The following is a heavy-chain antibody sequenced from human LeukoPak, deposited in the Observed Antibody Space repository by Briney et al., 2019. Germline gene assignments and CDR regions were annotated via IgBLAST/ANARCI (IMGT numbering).Heavy chain of an antibody. D-gene: IGHD3-10*01. V-gene: IGHV1-69*13. CDR1: GGTFSSYA. J-gene: IGHJ5*02. CDR3: ARGYYGSGSYYNTTNWFGP. CDR2: IIPIFGTA. Sequence: EASVKVSCTASGGTFSSYAISWVRQAPGQGLEWMGGIIPIFGTANYAQKFQGRVTITADESTSTAYMELSSLRSEDTAVYYCARGYYGSGSYYNTTNWFGPWGQGTLVTVSS.